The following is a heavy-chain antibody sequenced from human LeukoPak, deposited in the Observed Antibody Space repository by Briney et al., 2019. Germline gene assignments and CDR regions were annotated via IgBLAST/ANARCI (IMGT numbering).Heavy chain of an antibody. Sequence: GGSLRLSCAASGFTFSSYAMSWVRQAPGKGLEWVSAISGSGGSTYYADSVKGRFTISRDNSKNTLYLQMNSLRAEDTAVYYCAKSKGHYGSGSHYAHAFDIWGQGTMVTVSS. J-gene: IGHJ3*02. V-gene: IGHV3-23*01. D-gene: IGHD3-10*01. CDR2: ISGSGGST. CDR3: AKSKGHYGSGSHYAHAFDI. CDR1: GFTFSSYA.